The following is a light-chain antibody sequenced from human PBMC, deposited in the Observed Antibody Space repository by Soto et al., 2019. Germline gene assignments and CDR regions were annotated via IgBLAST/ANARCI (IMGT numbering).Light chain of an antibody. CDR3: CSKAGTPVFYV. Sequence: QSALTQPASVSGSPGQSITNSCTGTSSDVGNYNRVSWYQQHPGKAPKLMIYEGNKRPSGVSNRFSGSNSGNTASLTISGLQAEDEADYYCCSKAGTPVFYVFGTGTKLTVL. CDR1: SSDVGNYNR. V-gene: IGLV2-23*01. CDR2: EGN. J-gene: IGLJ1*01.